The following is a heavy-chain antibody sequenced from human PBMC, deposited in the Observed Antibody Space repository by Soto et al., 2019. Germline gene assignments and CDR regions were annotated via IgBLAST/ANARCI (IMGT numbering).Heavy chain of an antibody. J-gene: IGHJ6*03. CDR1: GGSFSGYY. CDR3: ERGRVRFLEWLLKGPLYYMDV. CDR2: INHSGST. Sequence: SETLSLTCAVYGGSFSGYYWSWIRQPPGKGLEWIGEINHSGSTNYNPSLKSRVTISVDTSKNQFSLKLSSVTAADTAVYYCERGRVRFLEWLLKGPLYYMDVWGKGTTVTVSS. D-gene: IGHD3-3*01. V-gene: IGHV4-34*01.